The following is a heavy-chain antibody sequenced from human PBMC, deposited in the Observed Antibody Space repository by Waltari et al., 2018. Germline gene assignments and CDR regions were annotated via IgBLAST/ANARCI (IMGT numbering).Heavy chain of an antibody. V-gene: IGHV3-74*01. Sequence: EVQLVGSGGALVQPGGSLSLSCAAPGFTSSMYWIHWFRQAPGKGLVWVSRSNSDGSSTSYADSVKGRFTISKDSAKNTVYLQMNSLRAEDTAIYYCARGARRTTVTTGWWYFDLWGRGTLVTVSS. CDR3: ARGARRTTVTTGWWYFDL. D-gene: IGHD4-17*01. CDR2: SNSDGSST. J-gene: IGHJ2*01. CDR1: GFTSSMYW.